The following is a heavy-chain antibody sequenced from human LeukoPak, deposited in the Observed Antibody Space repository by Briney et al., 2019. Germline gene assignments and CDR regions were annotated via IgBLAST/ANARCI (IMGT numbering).Heavy chain of an antibody. CDR3: ARASSGWANNAFDI. D-gene: IGHD6-19*01. J-gene: IGHJ3*02. V-gene: IGHV3-48*03. Sequence: GVSLRLSCAASGFTFSSYEMNWVRQAPGKGLEWVSYISSSGSTIYYADSVKGRFTISRDNAKNSLYLQMNSLRAEDTAVYYCARASSGWANNAFDIWGQGTMVTVSS. CDR1: GFTFSSYE. CDR2: ISSSGSTI.